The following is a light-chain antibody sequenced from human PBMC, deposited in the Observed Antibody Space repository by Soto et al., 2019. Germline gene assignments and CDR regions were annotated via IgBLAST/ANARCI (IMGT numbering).Light chain of an antibody. Sequence: QMTQSPSSLSASVGDRVTITCQASQDISTSLNWYQQKPGKAPNLLIYDASNLETGVPSRFSGSASGTDFILTISSLQPEDFATYYCQQSYSTPQTFGQGTKVEIK. J-gene: IGKJ1*01. V-gene: IGKV1-39*01. CDR1: QDISTS. CDR3: QQSYSTPQT. CDR2: DAS.